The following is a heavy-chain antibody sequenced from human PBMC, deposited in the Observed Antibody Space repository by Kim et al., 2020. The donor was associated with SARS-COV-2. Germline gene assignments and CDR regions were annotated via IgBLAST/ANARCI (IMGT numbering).Heavy chain of an antibody. Sequence: ASVKVSCKVSGYTLTELSMHWVRQAPGKGLEWMGGFDPEDGETIYAQKFQGRVTMTEDTSTDTAYMELSSLRSEDTAVYYCATEGAGGYGYYYYGMDVWGQGTTVTVSS. D-gene: IGHD5-12*01. CDR1: GYTLTELS. CDR3: ATEGAGGYGYYYYGMDV. J-gene: IGHJ6*02. V-gene: IGHV1-24*01. CDR2: FDPEDGET.